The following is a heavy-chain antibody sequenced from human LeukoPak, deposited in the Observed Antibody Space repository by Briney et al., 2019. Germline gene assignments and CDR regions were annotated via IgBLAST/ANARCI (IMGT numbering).Heavy chain of an antibody. CDR1: GFIFSDYL. D-gene: IGHD6-19*01. J-gene: IGHJ4*02. CDR2: IRVKASSYTT. CDR3: AAGARGSAPFDY. Sequence: GGSLRLSCGASGFIFSDYLMDWVRQTPGKGLEWVARIRVKASSYTTEYAASVEGRFIISRDDSKSSLYLQMNSLKSEDTAVYYCAAGARGSAPFDYWGQGTPVTVSS. V-gene: IGHV3-72*01.